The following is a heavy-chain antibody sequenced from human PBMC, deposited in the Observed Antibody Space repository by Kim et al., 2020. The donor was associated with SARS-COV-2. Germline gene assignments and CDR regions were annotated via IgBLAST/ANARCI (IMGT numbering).Heavy chain of an antibody. CDR2: INAGNGNT. CDR1: GYTFTSYA. D-gene: IGHD5-12*01. V-gene: IGHV1-3*01. Sequence: ASVKVSCKASGYTFTSYAMHWVRQAPGQRLEWMGWINAGNGNTKYSQKFQGRVTITRDTSASTAYMELSSLRSEDTAVYYCANQRDGYHPSYGMDVWGQGTTVTVSS. J-gene: IGHJ6*02. CDR3: ANQRDGYHPSYGMDV.